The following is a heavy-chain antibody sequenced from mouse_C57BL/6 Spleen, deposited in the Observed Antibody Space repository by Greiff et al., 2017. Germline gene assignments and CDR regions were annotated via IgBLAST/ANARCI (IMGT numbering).Heavy chain of an antibody. CDR2: IDPNSGGT. V-gene: IGHV1-72*01. Sequence: QVQLQQPGAELVKPGASVTLSCKASGYTFTSYWMHWVKQRPGRGLEWIGRIDPNSGGTKYNEKFKSKATLTVDKPSSTADMQPSSLTSEDSAVYDCAREEGLQAWCAYWGQGTLVSLS. J-gene: IGHJ3*01. CDR1: GYTFTSYW. D-gene: IGHD3-3*01. CDR3: AREEGLQAWCAY.